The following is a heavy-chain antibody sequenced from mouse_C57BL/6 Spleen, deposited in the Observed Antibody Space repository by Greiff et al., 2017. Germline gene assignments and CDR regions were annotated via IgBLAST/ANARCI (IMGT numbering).Heavy chain of an antibody. Sequence: EVMLVESGAELVKPGASVKLSCTASGFNIKDYYMHWVKQRTEQGLEWIGRIDPEDGETKYAPKFQGKATITADTAYNQAYLPLSSLTSEGTSVYYCARSVGNYYFDYWGQGTTLTVSS. CDR1: GFNIKDYY. V-gene: IGHV14-2*01. CDR2: IDPEDGET. J-gene: IGHJ2*01. CDR3: ARSVGNYYFDY. D-gene: IGHD2-1*01.